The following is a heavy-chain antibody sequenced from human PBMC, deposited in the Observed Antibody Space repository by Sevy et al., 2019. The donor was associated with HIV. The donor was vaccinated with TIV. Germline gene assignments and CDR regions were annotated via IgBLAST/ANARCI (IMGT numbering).Heavy chain of an antibody. D-gene: IGHD3-22*01. CDR2: IYPGDSDT. CDR1: GYSFTSYW. Sequence: GESLKISCKGSGYSFTSYWIGWVRQMPGKGLEWMGIIYPGDSDTRYSPSFQGQVTISADKSISTAYLQGSSLKASDTAMYYCARQGDYYDSSGHGDWFDPWGQGTLVTVSS. V-gene: IGHV5-51*01. CDR3: ARQGDYYDSSGHGDWFDP. J-gene: IGHJ5*02.